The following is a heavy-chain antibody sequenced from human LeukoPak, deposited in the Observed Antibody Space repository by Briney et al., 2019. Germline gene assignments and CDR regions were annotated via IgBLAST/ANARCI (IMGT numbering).Heavy chain of an antibody. Sequence: GGSLRLSCAASGFTFSSYAMSWVRQAPGKGLEWVSAISGSGGSTYYADSVKGRFTISRDNSKNTLYLQMNSLRAEDTAVYYCAKDFDFWSGYYRVGALDIWGQGTMVTVSS. CDR2: ISGSGGST. CDR3: AKDFDFWSGYYRVGALDI. J-gene: IGHJ3*02. V-gene: IGHV3-23*01. D-gene: IGHD3-3*01. CDR1: GFTFSSYA.